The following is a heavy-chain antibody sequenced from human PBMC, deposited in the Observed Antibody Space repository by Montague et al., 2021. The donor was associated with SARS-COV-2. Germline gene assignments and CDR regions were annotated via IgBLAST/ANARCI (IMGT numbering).Heavy chain of an antibody. J-gene: IGHJ5*02. CDR1: GGSISSYY. CDR3: ARAAGYNWNYGYNWFDP. V-gene: IGHV4-59*01. Sequence: SETLSLTCTVSGGSISSYYWSWIRQPPGKGLEWIGYIYYSGSTNYNPSLKRRVTISVDTSKNQFSLKLSSVTAADTAVYYCARAAGYNWNYGYNWFDPWGQGTLVTVSS. CDR2: IYYSGST. D-gene: IGHD1-7*01.